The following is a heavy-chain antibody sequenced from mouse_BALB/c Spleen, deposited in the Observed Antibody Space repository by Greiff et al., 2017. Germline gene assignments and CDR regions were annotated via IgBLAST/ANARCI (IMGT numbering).Heavy chain of an antibody. Sequence: VVESGGGLVKPGGSLKLSCAASGFTFSSYAMSWVRQTPEKRLEWVASISSGGSTYYPDSVKGRFTISRDNARNILYLQMSSLRSEDTAMYYCAREGALFDYWGQGTTLTVSS. CDR2: ISSGGST. CDR3: AREGALFDY. V-gene: IGHV5-6-5*01. J-gene: IGHJ2*01. CDR1: GFTFSSYA.